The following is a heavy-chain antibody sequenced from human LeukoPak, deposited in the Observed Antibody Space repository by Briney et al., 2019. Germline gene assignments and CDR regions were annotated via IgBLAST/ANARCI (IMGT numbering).Heavy chain of an antibody. Sequence: GGSLRLSCAASGFTFSSYAIHWVRQAPGKGLEFVSAISSNGGSTYYVNSVKGRFTISRDNSKNTLYLQMGSLRAEDMAVYYCATSRLDRAAFDIWGQGTMVTVSS. CDR2: ISSNGGST. D-gene: IGHD3-10*01. J-gene: IGHJ3*02. CDR3: ATSRLDRAAFDI. V-gene: IGHV3-64*01. CDR1: GFTFSSYA.